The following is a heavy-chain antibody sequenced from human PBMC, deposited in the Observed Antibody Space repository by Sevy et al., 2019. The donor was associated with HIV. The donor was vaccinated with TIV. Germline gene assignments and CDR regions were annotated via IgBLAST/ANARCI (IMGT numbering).Heavy chain of an antibody. CDR3: AKAGQDIVVVVAALGASDI. V-gene: IGHV3-23*01. Sequence: GGSLRLSCAASGFTFSSYAMSWVRQAPGKGLEWVSAISGSGGSTYYADSVKGRFTISRDNSKNTLYLQMNSLRAEDTAVYYCAKAGQDIVVVVAALGASDIWGQGTMVTVSS. J-gene: IGHJ3*02. CDR2: ISGSGGST. CDR1: GFTFSSYA. D-gene: IGHD2-15*01.